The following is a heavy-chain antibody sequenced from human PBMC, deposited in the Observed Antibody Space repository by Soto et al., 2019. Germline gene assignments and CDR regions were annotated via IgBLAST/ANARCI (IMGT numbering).Heavy chain of an antibody. V-gene: IGHV1-46*01. CDR3: ARSLLQGDF. D-gene: IGHD2-21*01. CDR1: GYTFIHYY. J-gene: IGHJ4*02. Sequence: QVQLVQSGAEVKKPGASVKISCKASGYTFIHYYIHWVRQAPGQGLEWMAIINPNVGSTNYAQKFQGRVTVTSDTSTTTGSMELNSLESDETAVYFCARSLLQGDFWGQGTLVTVSS. CDR2: INPNVGST.